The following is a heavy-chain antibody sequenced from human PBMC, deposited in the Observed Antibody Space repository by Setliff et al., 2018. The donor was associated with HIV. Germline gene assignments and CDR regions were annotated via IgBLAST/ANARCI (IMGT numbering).Heavy chain of an antibody. D-gene: IGHD3-22*01. CDR3: AHYYYDTSGQPFDY. CDR1: GDSTSSYY. Sequence: PSETLSLTCPVSGDSTSSYYWSWIRQPPGKGLEWIGYIYTTGSTNYNPSLKSRVTISLDTSKSQLSLKLSSVTAADTAVYYCAHYYYDTSGQPFDYWGQGTLVTVSS. CDR2: IYTTGST. V-gene: IGHV4-4*09. J-gene: IGHJ4*02.